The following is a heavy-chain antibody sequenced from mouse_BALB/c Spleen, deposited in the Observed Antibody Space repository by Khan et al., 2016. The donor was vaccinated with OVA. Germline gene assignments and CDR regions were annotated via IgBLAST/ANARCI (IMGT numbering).Heavy chain of an antibody. D-gene: IGHD4-1*01. CDR1: GYIFTNYL. J-gene: IGHJ2*01. Sequence: EVQLQQSGPELVKPGTSVKMSCKASGYIFTNYLIHWVKQKPGQDLEWIGYINPYNGAAKYNEKFKGKATLTSDKSSITAYMELSSLTSEASAVDSCARGNWQSYYFDYWGQGSTLTVSS. CDR3: ARGNWQSYYFDY. V-gene: IGHV1S136*01. CDR2: INPYNGAA.